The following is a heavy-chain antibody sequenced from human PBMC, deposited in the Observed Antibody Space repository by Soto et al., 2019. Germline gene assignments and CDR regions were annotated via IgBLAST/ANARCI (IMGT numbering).Heavy chain of an antibody. V-gene: IGHV1-69*01. CDR2: IIPIFGTA. D-gene: IGHD5-18*01. CDR1: GGTLSSYA. Sequence: QVQLVQSGAEVKKPGSSVKVSCKASGGTLSSYAISWVRQAPGQGLGWMGGIIPIFGTANYAQKCQGRVTITADETTSRAYMELSSLRSEDTAVYYCAIKAMDYYYYGMDVWGQGTTVTDSS. J-gene: IGHJ6*02. CDR3: AIKAMDYYYYGMDV.